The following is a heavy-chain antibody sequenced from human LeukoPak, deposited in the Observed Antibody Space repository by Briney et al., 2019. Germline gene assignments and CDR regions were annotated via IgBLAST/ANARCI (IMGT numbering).Heavy chain of an antibody. CDR3: ARICVPPGDY. D-gene: IGHD2-2*01. V-gene: IGHV4-39*07. J-gene: IGHJ4*02. CDR1: GDSISSSSYY. Sequence: SETLSLTCTVSGDSISSSSYYWGWIRQPPGKGLEWIGSIYYSGSTYFNPSLKSRVTISVDTSKNQFSLKLSSVTAADTAVYYCARICVPPGDYWGQGTLVTVSS. CDR2: IYYSGST.